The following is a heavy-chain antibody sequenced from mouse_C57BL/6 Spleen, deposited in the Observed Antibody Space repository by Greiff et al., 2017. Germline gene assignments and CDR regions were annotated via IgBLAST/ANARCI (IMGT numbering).Heavy chain of an antibody. J-gene: IGHJ4*01. D-gene: IGHD2-4*01. CDR2: IDPEDGDT. V-gene: IGHV14-1*01. CDR3: TTFDYDRGYYAMDY. Sequence: VQLQQSGAELVRPGASVKLSCTASGFNIKDYYMHWVKQRPEQGLEWIGRIDPEDGDTEYAPKFQGKATMTADTSSNTAYLQLSSLTSEDTAVYYCTTFDYDRGYYAMDYWGQGTSVTVSS. CDR1: GFNIKDYY.